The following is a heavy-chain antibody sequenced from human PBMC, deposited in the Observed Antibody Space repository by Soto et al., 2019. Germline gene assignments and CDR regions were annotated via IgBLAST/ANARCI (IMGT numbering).Heavy chain of an antibody. CDR2: IYYSGST. CDR1: GGSISSYY. V-gene: IGHV4-59*04. D-gene: IGHD2-2*01. Sequence: SETLSLTCTVSGGSISSYYWSWIRQPPGKGLEWIGYIYYSGSTYYNPSLKSRVTISVDTSKNQFSLKLSSVTAADTAVYYCARRATGSTRGPNYYYYYMDVWGKGTTVTVSS. J-gene: IGHJ6*03. CDR3: ARRATGSTRGPNYYYYYMDV.